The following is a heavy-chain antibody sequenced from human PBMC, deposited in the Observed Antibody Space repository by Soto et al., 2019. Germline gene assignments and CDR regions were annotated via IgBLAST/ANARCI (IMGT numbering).Heavy chain of an antibody. CDR1: GYTFSTYD. D-gene: IGHD2-2*01. V-gene: IGHV1-8*01. J-gene: IGHJ6*02. CDR3: GRVKPMSTLTRNLHYGMDV. CDR2: MNPYTGNT. Sequence: GASVKVSCKTSGYTFSTYDINWVRQATGQGLEWMGWMNPYTGNTGYAQNFQGRVTMTRNTSISTAYMELSSLRSEDTAVYYCGRVKPMSTLTRNLHYGMDVWGQGTTVTVSS.